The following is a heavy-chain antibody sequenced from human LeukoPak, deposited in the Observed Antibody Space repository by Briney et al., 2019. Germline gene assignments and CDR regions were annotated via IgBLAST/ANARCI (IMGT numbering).Heavy chain of an antibody. J-gene: IGHJ4*02. CDR1: GGSITSSSHY. V-gene: IGHV4-39*01. CDR2: VFYSGSA. Sequence: NPSETLSLTCSVSGGSITSSSHYWAWIRQSPGKGLEWIGSVFYSGSAYYNPSLKSRLTISVDTSNNQFSLKLSSVTAADTAVYYCAKVGPPYSSGWSIEFDYWGRGTLVTVSS. D-gene: IGHD6-19*01. CDR3: AKVGPPYSSGWSIEFDY.